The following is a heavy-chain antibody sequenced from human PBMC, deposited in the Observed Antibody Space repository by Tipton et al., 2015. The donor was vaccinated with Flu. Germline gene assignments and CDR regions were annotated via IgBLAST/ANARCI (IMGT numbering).Heavy chain of an antibody. J-gene: IGHJ3*02. CDR3: ARLGPDAFDI. Sequence: SLRLSCAASGFTFSSYSMNWARQAPGKGLEWVSSISSSSSYIYYADSVKGRFTISRDNAKNSLYLQMNSLRAEDTAVYYCARLGPDAFDIWGQGTMVTVSS. D-gene: IGHD3-16*01. CDR1: GFTFSSYS. CDR2: ISSSSSYI. V-gene: IGHV3-21*01.